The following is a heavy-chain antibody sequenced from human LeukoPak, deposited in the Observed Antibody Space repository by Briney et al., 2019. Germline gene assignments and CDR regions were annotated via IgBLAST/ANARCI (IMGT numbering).Heavy chain of an antibody. J-gene: IGHJ5*02. V-gene: IGHV4-59*12. CDR3: AREKDFDWLLWWFDP. CDR2: IYYSGST. D-gene: IGHD3-9*01. CDR1: GGSISSYY. Sequence: PSETLSLTCTVSGGSISSYYWSWIRQPPGKGLEWIGYIYYSGSTNYNPSLKSRVTISVDTSKNQFSLKLSSVTAADTAVYYCAREKDFDWLLWWFDPWGQGTLVTVSS.